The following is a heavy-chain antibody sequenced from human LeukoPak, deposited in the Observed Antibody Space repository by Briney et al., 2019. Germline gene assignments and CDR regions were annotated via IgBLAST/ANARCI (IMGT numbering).Heavy chain of an antibody. CDR2: IYYSGST. Sequence: NPSETLSLTCAVSGDSISTSNSYWGWIRRPPGKGLEWVGSIYYSGSTNYNPSLKSRVTMSVDTSTNQFFLKMTSVTAADTGVYSCARDSGTTGEVKFDPWGRGTLVTVSS. V-gene: IGHV4-39*07. J-gene: IGHJ5*02. CDR3: ARDSGTTGEVKFDP. D-gene: IGHD3-10*01. CDR1: GDSISTSNSY.